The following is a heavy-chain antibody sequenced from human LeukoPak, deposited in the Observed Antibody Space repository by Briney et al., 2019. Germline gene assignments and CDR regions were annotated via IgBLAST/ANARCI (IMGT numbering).Heavy chain of an antibody. D-gene: IGHD6-13*01. Sequence: SGGSLRLSCAASGFTFSSYAMHWVRQAPGKGLEYVSAISSNGGSTYYANSVKGRFTISRDNSKNTLYLQMNSLRAEDTAVYYCARVGQQLTFAFDIWGQGTMVTVSS. CDR2: ISSNGGST. V-gene: IGHV3-64*01. CDR1: GFTFSSYA. CDR3: ARVGQQLTFAFDI. J-gene: IGHJ3*02.